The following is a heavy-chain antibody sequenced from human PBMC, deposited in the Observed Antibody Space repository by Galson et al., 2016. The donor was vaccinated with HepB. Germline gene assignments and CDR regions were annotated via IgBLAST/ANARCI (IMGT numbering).Heavy chain of an antibody. J-gene: IGHJ5*02. D-gene: IGHD2-15*01. CDR3: ARGSTLRLGECPAGGCYSDL. V-gene: IGHV1-8*01. CDR2: MNLNSGNT. Sequence: SVKVSCKGSGYTFTSFDINWVRQAAGQGLEWIGWMNLNSGNTGIARKFQGRVTMTGDTSISTAYMELTSLTSEDTAIYYCARGSTLRLGECPAGGCYSDLWGQGTLVTVSS. CDR1: GYTFTSFD.